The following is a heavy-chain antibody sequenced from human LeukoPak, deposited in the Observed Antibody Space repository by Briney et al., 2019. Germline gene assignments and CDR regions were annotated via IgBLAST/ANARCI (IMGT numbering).Heavy chain of an antibody. CDR1: GFTFSDYY. CDR3: ASPAAGTNSDF. J-gene: IGHJ4*02. V-gene: IGHV3-11*03. Sequence: GGSLRLSCAASGFTFSDYYMSWIRQAPGKGLEWVSYISSSSDYTNYADSVKGRFTISRDNAKNSLYLHMNSLRAEDTAVYYCASPAAGTNSDFWGQGTLVTVSS. D-gene: IGHD6-13*01. CDR2: ISSSSDYT.